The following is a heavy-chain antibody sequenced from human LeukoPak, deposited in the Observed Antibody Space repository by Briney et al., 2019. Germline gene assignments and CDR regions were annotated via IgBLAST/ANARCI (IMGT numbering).Heavy chain of an antibody. Sequence: SVKVPKASGYTFTGYYMHWVRQAAGQGLEWMGWINPNSGGTKYAQTFHGRVTMTRDTSFSTAYMELSSLRSDDTAVYYCARDGDTYGYYYYGLELWGQGTMVTVSS. CDR1: GYTFTGYY. D-gene: IGHD5-18*01. J-gene: IGHJ6*01. CDR3: ARDGDTYGYYYYGLEL. CDR2: INPNSGGT. V-gene: IGHV1-2*02.